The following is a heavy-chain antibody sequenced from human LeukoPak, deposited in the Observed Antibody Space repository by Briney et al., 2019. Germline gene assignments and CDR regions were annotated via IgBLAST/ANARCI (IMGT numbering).Heavy chain of an antibody. CDR3: ARDPYYDFWSGAVYYYYGMDV. CDR2: INPSGGST. CDR1: GYTFTSYY. J-gene: IGHJ6*02. V-gene: IGHV1-46*01. D-gene: IGHD3-3*01. Sequence: ASVKVSFKASGYTFTSYYMHWVRQAPGQGLEWMGIINPSGGSTSYAQKFQGRVTMTRDTPTSTVYMELSSLRSEDTAVYYCARDPYYDFWSGAVYYYYGMDVWGQGTTVTVSS.